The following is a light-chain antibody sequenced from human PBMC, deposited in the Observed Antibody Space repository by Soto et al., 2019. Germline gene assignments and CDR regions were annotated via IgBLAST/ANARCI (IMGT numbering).Light chain of an antibody. CDR2: EIN. V-gene: IGLV2-8*01. J-gene: IGLJ1*01. CDR3: SSFAGSNNFPYV. CDR1: SSDVGAYDY. Sequence: QSSMAHPPSSSGSPGQSVTISCTGTSSDVGAYDYVSWYQQHPGKAPKLMIYEINKRPSGVPDRFSGPKSGNTASLTVSGLQAEDKADYYCSSFAGSNNFPYVFGTGTKVTVL.